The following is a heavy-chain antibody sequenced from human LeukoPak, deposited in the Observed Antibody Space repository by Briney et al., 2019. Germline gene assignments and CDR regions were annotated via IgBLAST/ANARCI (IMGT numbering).Heavy chain of an antibody. CDR1: GYTFTSYD. V-gene: IGHV1-8*01. Sequence: GASVKVSCKASGYTFTSYDINWVRQATGQGLEWMGWMNSNSGNTGYAQKFQGRVTMTRNTSISTAYMELSSLRSEDTAVYYCARVTRRTTVVPLGYWGQGTLVTVSS. CDR2: MNSNSGNT. CDR3: ARVTRRTTVVPLGY. D-gene: IGHD4-23*01. J-gene: IGHJ4*02.